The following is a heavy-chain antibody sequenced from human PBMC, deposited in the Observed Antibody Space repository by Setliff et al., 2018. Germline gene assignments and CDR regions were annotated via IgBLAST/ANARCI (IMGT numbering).Heavy chain of an antibody. D-gene: IGHD3-16*02. CDR3: ARGKVLYDYVWGSYRYEDYYYGMDV. V-gene: IGHV4-59*01. CDR1: GGSINNYH. Sequence: SETLSLTCTVSGGSINNYHWNWIRQPPGKGLEWIGYVGYNGNTHYNPSLNSRVTMSVDTSKNQFSLKLTSVSAADTAVYYCARGKVLYDYVWGSYRYEDYYYGMDVWGQGTTVTVSS. J-gene: IGHJ6*02. CDR2: VGYNGNT.